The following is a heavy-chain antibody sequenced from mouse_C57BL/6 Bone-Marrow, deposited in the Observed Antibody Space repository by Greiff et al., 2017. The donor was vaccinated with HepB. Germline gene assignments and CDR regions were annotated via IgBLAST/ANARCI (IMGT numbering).Heavy chain of an antibody. CDR2: IRSKSNNYAT. J-gene: IGHJ3*01. D-gene: IGHD2-12*01. V-gene: IGHV10-1*01. Sequence: EVQLVESGGGLVQPKGSLKLSCAASGFSFNTYAMNWVRQAPGKGLEWVARIRSKSNNYATYYADSVKDRFTISRDDSESMLYLQMNNLKTEDTAMYYCVRHNDEEASWFAYWGQGTLVTVSA. CDR3: VRHNDEEASWFAY. CDR1: GFSFNTYA.